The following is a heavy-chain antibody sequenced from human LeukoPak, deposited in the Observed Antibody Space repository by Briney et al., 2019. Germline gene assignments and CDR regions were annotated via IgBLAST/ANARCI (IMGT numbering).Heavy chain of an antibody. J-gene: IGHJ5*01. CDR1: GGSISSGSYY. D-gene: IGHD1-20*01. V-gene: IGHV4-61*02. Sequence: PSETLSLTCSVSGGSISSGSYYWNWLRQPAGKILGWIGRIYSRGGTENNLSSKSRGTIAVDPSKNQFSLKLSAVTAADRAVYYCASAKDCLTGTQLLWFDSWGQGTLVTVSS. CDR3: ASAKDCLTGTQLLWFDS. CDR2: IYSRGGT.